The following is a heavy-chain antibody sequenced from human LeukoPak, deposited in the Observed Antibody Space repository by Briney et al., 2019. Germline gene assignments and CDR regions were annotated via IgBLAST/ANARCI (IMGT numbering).Heavy chain of an antibody. CDR3: ARRGHSGSYYTFDY. CDR2: IYYSGST. J-gene: IGHJ4*02. Sequence: SETLSLTCTVSGGSISTYHWSWIRQPPGKELEWIASIYYSGSTNFNPSLKSRVTISVDTSKNQFSLKLRSVTAADTAVHYCARRGHSGSYYTFDYWGQGTLVAVSS. CDR1: GGSISTYH. D-gene: IGHD1-26*01. V-gene: IGHV4-59*01.